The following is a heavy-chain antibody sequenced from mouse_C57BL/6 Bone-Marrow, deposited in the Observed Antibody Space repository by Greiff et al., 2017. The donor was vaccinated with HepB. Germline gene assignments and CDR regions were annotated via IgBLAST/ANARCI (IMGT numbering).Heavy chain of an antibody. CDR2: INPYNGGT. D-gene: IGHD3-1*01. Sequence: VQLKQSGPVLVKPGASVKMSCKASGYTFTDYYMNWVKQSHGKSLEWIGVINPYNGGTSYNQKFKGKATLTVDKSSSTAYMELNSLTSEDSAVYYCAHSPFYAMDYWGQGTSVTVSS. V-gene: IGHV1-19*01. CDR3: AHSPFYAMDY. J-gene: IGHJ4*01. CDR1: GYTFTDYY.